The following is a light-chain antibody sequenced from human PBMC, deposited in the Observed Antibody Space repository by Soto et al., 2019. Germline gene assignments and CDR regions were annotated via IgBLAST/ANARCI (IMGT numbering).Light chain of an antibody. CDR3: QQSYSSTWT. J-gene: IGKJ1*01. CDR2: AAS. Sequence: DIQMTQSPSSLSASVGERVPITCRPSQGISTYLNWYQQKARKAPKLLIYAASSLQSGVPSRFSGSGSETDFTLTISSLQHDHSATYSCQQSYSSTWTFGQGIKVDIK. CDR1: QGISTY. V-gene: IGKV1-39*01.